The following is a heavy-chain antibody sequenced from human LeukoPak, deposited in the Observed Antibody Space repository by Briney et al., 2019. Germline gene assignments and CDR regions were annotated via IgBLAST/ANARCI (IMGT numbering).Heavy chain of an antibody. CDR3: ATARYCSSTSCRGHHWFDP. D-gene: IGHD2-2*01. V-gene: IGHV1-24*01. J-gene: IGHJ5*02. CDR2: FDPEDGET. Sequence: GASVKVSCKVSGYTLTELSMHWVRQAPGKGLEWMGGFDPEDGETIYAQKFQGRVTMTEDTSTDTAYMELSSLRSEDTAVYYCATARYCSSTSCRGHHWFDPWGQGTLVTVSS. CDR1: GYTLTELS.